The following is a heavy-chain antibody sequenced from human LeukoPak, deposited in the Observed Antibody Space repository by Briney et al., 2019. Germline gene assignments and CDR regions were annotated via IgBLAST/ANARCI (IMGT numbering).Heavy chain of an antibody. Sequence: LPGGSLRLSCAASGFTFSSYAMSWVRQAPGKGLEWVSAISGSGGSTYYADSVKGRFTTSKDNSKNTLYLQMNSLRAEDTAVYYCAKIYGSGSYYTDYWGQGTLVTVSS. CDR2: ISGSGGST. V-gene: IGHV3-23*01. CDR1: GFTFSSYA. J-gene: IGHJ4*02. CDR3: AKIYGSGSYYTDY. D-gene: IGHD3-10*01.